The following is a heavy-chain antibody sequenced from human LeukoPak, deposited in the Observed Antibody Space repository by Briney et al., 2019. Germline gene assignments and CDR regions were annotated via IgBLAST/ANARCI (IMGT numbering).Heavy chain of an antibody. CDR1: GGTFSSNA. CDR3: ARDFRSSWLNWFDP. CDR2: IIPIVGTA. D-gene: IGHD6-13*01. V-gene: IGHV1-69*01. J-gene: IGHJ5*02. Sequence: SVKVSCKASGGTFSSNAISWVRQDPGQGLEWMGGIIPIVGTANYAQKFQGRVTITADESTSTAYMELSSLRSEDTAVYYCARDFRSSWLNWFDPWGQGTLVTVSS.